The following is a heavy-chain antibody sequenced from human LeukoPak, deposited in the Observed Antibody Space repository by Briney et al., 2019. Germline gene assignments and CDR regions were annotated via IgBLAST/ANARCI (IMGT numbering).Heavy chain of an antibody. CDR3: ARDGGYCSSTSCQPYNWFDP. J-gene: IGHJ5*02. Sequence: SVTVSFPASAGTFTSYAISWVRQAPGQGLEWMGGIIPIFGTANYAQKFQGRVTITADESTSTAYMELSSLRSEDTAVYYCARDGGYCSSTSCQPYNWFDPWGQGTLVTVCS. V-gene: IGHV1-69*13. D-gene: IGHD2-2*01. CDR1: AGTFTSYA. CDR2: IIPIFGTA.